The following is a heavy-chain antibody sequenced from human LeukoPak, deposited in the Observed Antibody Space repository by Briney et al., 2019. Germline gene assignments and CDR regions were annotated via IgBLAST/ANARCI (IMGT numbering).Heavy chain of an antibody. CDR3: ARERAGPDY. CDR2: ISSSSSYI. V-gene: IGHV3-21*01. CDR1: GFTFSSYS. J-gene: IGHJ4*02. Sequence: GGSLRLSCAASGFTFSSYSMNWVRQAPGKGLEWVSSISSSSSYIYYADSVKGRFTISRDNAKNSLYLQVNSLRAEDTAVYYCARERAGPDYWGQGTLVTVSS.